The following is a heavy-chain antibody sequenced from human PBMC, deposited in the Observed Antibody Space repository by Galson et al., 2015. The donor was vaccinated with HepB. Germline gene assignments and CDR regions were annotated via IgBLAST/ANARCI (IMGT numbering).Heavy chain of an antibody. V-gene: IGHV1-46*03. D-gene: IGHD3-22*01. J-gene: IGHJ4*02. CDR3: ARATYYYDSSGYTN. Sequence: SVKVSCKASGYRFTSYDMHWVRQAPGQGLEWMGIINPSGGRTSCAQKFQGRVTMTRDTSTSTVYMELSSLRSEDTAVYYCARATYYYDSSGYTNCGPGTLFNVSS. CDR2: INPSGGRT. CDR1: GYRFTSYD.